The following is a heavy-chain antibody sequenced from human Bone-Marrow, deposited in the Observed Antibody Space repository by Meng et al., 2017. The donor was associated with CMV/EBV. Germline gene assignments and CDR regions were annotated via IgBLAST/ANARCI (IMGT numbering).Heavy chain of an antibody. CDR1: GFTFSGSS. D-gene: IGHD1-1*01. J-gene: IGHJ6*02. Sequence: GESLKISCAASGFTFSGSSMHWVRQASGKGLEWVGRIRSGANSDATAYAASVEGRFTISRDDSKNTAYLQMNSLKTEDTAVYYCSRGGYNSYYYGMDGWGQGTTVTVSS. CDR3: SRGGYNSYYYGMDG. V-gene: IGHV3-73*01. CDR2: IRSGANSDAT.